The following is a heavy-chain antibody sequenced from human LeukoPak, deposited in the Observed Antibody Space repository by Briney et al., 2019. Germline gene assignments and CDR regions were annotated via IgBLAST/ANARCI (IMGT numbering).Heavy chain of an antibody. CDR2: ISSSSSYI. V-gene: IGHV3-21*01. J-gene: IGHJ4*02. CDR3: ARTTPANWLVTGGFDY. D-gene: IGHD6-6*01. CDR1: GFTFSSYS. Sequence: GGSLRLSCAASGFTFSSYSMNWVRQAPGKGLEWVSSISSSSSYIYYADSVKGRFTISRDNAKNSLYLQMNSLRAEDTAVYYCARTTPANWLVTGGFDYWGQGTLVTVSS.